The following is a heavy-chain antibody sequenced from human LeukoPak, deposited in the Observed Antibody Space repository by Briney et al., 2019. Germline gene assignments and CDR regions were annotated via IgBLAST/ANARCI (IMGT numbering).Heavy chain of an antibody. J-gene: IGHJ4*02. CDR2: ITWDSGSI. CDR1: AFTFDDYA. V-gene: IGHV3-9*03. Sequence: PGRSLRLSCATPAFTFDDYAMHWVRHAPGKGLEWVSGITWDSGSIVYADSVKGRFSISRDSAKNSLYLQMNSLRAEDMALYYCAKGYSYGITYYFDYWGQGTLVTVSS. CDR3: AKGYSYGITYYFDY. D-gene: IGHD5-18*01.